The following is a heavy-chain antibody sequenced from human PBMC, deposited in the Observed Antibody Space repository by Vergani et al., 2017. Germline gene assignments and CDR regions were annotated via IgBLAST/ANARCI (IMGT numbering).Heavy chain of an antibody. V-gene: IGHV3-74*01. CDR1: GFSFSGYW. D-gene: IGHD2-15*01. Sequence: EVQLVESGGGFIHPGGSLRLSCEGSGFSFSGYWMHWVRHSPEKGLVWVSRIKSDGSITNYADSVKGRFTISRDNAKNTLYLEMNSLRGDDTAIYYCVRARCSCPCFMSNWFDSWGQGTLVTVSS. CDR2: IKSDGSIT. CDR3: VRARCSCPCFMSNWFDS. J-gene: IGHJ5*01.